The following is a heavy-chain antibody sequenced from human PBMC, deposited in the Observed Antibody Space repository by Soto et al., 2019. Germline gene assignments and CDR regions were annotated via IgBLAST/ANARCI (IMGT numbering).Heavy chain of an antibody. CDR3: ARDPLWGTAMVLWYFDL. CDR2: ISYDGSNK. J-gene: IGHJ2*01. CDR1: GFTFSSYA. D-gene: IGHD5-18*01. Sequence: QVQLVESGGGVVQPGRSLRLSCAASGFTFSSYAMHWVRQAPGKGLEWVAVISYDGSNKYYADSVKGRFTISRHNSKNTLYLQMNSRRAEDTAVYYCARDPLWGTAMVLWYFDLWGRGTLVTVSS. V-gene: IGHV3-30-3*01.